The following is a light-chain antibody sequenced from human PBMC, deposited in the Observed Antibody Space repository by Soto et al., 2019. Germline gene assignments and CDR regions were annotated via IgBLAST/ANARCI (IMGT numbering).Light chain of an antibody. CDR1: QNIANW. V-gene: IGKV1-5*01. CDR2: HAS. J-gene: IGKJ4*01. CDR3: QQYNTWLSPT. Sequence: DIQMTQSPSTLPSFVGDRVTITCRASQNIANWLAWYRQKPGTAPELLIYHASTLVSGVPSRFTGSGSGTEFTLAISGLQPDDFAVYYCQQYNTWLSPTFGGGTKVEIK.